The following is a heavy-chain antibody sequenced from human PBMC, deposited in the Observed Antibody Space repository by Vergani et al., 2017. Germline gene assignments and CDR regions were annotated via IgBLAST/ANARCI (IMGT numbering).Heavy chain of an antibody. CDR2: IYTSGST. J-gene: IGHJ6*02. CDR3: ATTACYARPYYYYGMDG. Sequence: QVQLQESAPGLVKPSQTLSLTCTVSGGSISSGSYHWSWIRQPAGKGLEWIGRIYTSGSTNYNPSLKSRVTISVDTSKNQFSLRLSSVTAADTAVYYCATTACYARPYYYYGMDGWGRGTTVTVSS. V-gene: IGHV4-61*02. CDR1: GGSISSGSYH. D-gene: IGHD2-2*01.